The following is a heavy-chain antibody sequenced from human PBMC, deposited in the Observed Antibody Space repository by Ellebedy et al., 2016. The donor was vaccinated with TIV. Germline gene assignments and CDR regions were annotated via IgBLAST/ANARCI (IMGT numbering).Heavy chain of an antibody. Sequence: GGSLRLSXAASGFTFNKYWMSWVRQAPGKGLEWVSYISSSSSYTNYADSVKGRFTISRDNAKNSLYLQMNSLRAEDTAVYYRVFYGDYARFHAFDIWGQGTMVTVSS. CDR1: GFTFNKYW. D-gene: IGHD4-17*01. CDR2: ISSSSSYT. J-gene: IGHJ3*02. V-gene: IGHV3-11*03. CDR3: VFYGDYARFHAFDI.